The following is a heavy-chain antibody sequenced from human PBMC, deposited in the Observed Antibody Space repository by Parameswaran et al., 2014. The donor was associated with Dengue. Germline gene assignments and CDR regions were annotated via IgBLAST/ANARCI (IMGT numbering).Heavy chain of an antibody. J-gene: IGHJ4*02. V-gene: IGHV1-3*04. D-gene: IGHD1-1*01. Sequence: VRQAPGQSLEWMGWINTGTGNTQYSRNFQGRVTITSDTSATIAYMELRGLTPEDSAVYFCARLTTRGFDYWGQGSLVTVS. CDR2: INTGTGNT. CDR3: ARLTTRGFDY.